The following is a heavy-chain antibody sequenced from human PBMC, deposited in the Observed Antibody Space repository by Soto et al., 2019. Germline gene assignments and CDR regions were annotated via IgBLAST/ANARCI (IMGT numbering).Heavy chain of an antibody. Sequence: PGGSLRLSCAASGFTFSSYGMHWVRQAPGKGLEWVAVIWYDGSNKYYADSVKGRFTISRDNSKNTLYLQMNSLRAEDTAVYYCARDVTITGTTYYYYGMDVWGQGTTVTVSS. V-gene: IGHV3-33*01. CDR3: ARDVTITGTTYYYYGMDV. CDR2: IWYDGSNK. J-gene: IGHJ6*02. CDR1: GFTFSSYG. D-gene: IGHD1-7*01.